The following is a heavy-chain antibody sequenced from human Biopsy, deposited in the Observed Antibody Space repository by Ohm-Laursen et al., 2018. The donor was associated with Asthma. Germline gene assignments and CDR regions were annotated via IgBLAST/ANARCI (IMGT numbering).Heavy chain of an antibody. V-gene: IGHV1-69*01. Sequence: SVKVSCKSLGGTFNTYVIGWARQAPGQGIEWKGGINSVFGTTTYPQKFQDRVTITADDSTSTVYMELSSLRSEDTAVYYCARKAGSCISRTCYSLDFWGQGTLVTVSS. CDR2: INSVFGTT. D-gene: IGHD2-2*01. CDR1: GGTFNTYV. J-gene: IGHJ4*02. CDR3: ARKAGSCISRTCYSLDF.